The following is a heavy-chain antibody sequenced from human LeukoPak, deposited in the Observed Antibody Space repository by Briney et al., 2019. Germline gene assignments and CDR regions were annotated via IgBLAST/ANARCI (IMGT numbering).Heavy chain of an antibody. CDR2: IIPIFGTA. V-gene: IGHV1-69*06. Sequence: SVKVSCKASGGTFSSYAISWVRQAPGQGLEWVGGIIPIFGTANYAQKFQGRVTITADKSTNTAYMELTSLTSEDTAVYFCARHSSRGHYYDFDSWGQGTLVTVSS. CDR3: ARHSSRGHYYDFDS. J-gene: IGHJ4*02. D-gene: IGHD3-22*01. CDR1: GGTFSSYA.